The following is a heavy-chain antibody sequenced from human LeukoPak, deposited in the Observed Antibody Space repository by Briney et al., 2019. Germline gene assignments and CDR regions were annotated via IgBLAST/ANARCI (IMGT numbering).Heavy chain of an antibody. CDR2: IWYDGSNK. V-gene: IGHV3-33*06. CDR1: GFTFSSYS. J-gene: IGHJ4*02. Sequence: GGSLRLSCAASGFTFSSYSMHWVRQAPGKGLEWVAVIWYDGSNKYYADSVKGRFTISRDNSKNTLYLQMNSLRAEDTAVYYCAKDRAARGGSIIHWGQGTLVTVSS. CDR3: AKDRAARGGSIIH. D-gene: IGHD1-26*01.